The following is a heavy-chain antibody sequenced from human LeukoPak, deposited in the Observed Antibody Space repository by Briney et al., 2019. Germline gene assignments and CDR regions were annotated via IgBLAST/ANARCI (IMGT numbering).Heavy chain of an antibody. J-gene: IGHJ4*02. Sequence: SVKVSCKASGGTFSSYAISWVRQAPGQGLEWMGGIIPIFGTANYAQKFQGRVTITADESTSTAYMELSSLRSEDTAVYYCATKRGYSYGSPHWGQGTLVTVSS. D-gene: IGHD5-18*01. CDR2: IIPIFGTA. CDR3: ATKRGYSYGSPH. CDR1: GGTFSSYA. V-gene: IGHV1-69*13.